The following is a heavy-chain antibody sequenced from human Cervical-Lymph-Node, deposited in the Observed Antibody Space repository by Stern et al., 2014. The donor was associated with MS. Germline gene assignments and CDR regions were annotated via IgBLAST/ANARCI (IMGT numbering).Heavy chain of an antibody. CDR1: GGTFTSLS. CDR3: VLPSTVTTAAFDV. D-gene: IGHD4-17*01. V-gene: IGHV1-69*14. J-gene: IGHJ3*01. CDR2: IIPIFDTP. Sequence: VQLVQSGAEVKKPGSSVKVSCKASGGTFTSLSINWVRQVPGQSLEWMGGIIPIFDTPNFAQKFQGNCTIYVDSSTRLGYLALNSLRSDDTAVYYCVLPSTVTTAAFDVWGRGTMVTVSS.